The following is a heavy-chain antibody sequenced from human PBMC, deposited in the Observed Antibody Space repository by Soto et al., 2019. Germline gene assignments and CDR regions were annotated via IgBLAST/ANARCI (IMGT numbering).Heavy chain of an antibody. CDR3: AKTVVVVAATYFDY. CDR2: ISWNSGSI. D-gene: IGHD2-15*01. V-gene: IGHV3-9*01. J-gene: IGHJ4*02. Sequence: LRLSCAASGFTFDDYAMHWVRQAPGKGLEWVSGISWNSGSIGHADSVKGRFTISRDNAKNSLYLQMNSLRAEDTALYYCAKTVVVVAATYFDYWGQGTLVTVSS. CDR1: GFTFDDYA.